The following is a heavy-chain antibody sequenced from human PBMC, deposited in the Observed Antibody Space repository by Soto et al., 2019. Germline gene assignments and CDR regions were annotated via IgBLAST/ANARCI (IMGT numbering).Heavy chain of an antibody. J-gene: IGHJ4*02. CDR3: ARDDVAAMAFDY. Sequence: QVQLVESGGGVVQPGRSLRLSCAASGFTFSSYGMHWVRQAPGKGLEWVAVIWYDGSNKYYADSVKGRFTISRDNSKNTLYLQMNSLRAEDTAVYYCARDDVAAMAFDYWGQGTLVTVSS. CDR1: GFTFSSYG. CDR2: IWYDGSNK. V-gene: IGHV3-33*01. D-gene: IGHD5-18*01.